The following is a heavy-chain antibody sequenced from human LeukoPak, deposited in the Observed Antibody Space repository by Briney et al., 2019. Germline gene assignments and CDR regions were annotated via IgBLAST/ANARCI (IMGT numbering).Heavy chain of an antibody. D-gene: IGHD3-10*01. CDR3: ASGALWFGELLSWFDP. Sequence: PSETLSLTCAVYGGSFSGYYWSWIRQPPGKGLEWIGEINHSGSTNYNPSLKSRVTISVDTSKNQLSLKLSSVTAADTAVYYCASGALWFGELLSWFDPWGQGTLVTVSS. V-gene: IGHV4-34*01. J-gene: IGHJ5*02. CDR1: GGSFSGYY. CDR2: INHSGST.